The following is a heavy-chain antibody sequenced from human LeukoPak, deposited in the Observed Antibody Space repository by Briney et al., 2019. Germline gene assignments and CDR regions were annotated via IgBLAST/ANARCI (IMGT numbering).Heavy chain of an antibody. CDR3: ARDRRYCSGDSCNSGVDY. CDR1: GLTVSSNY. D-gene: IGHD2-15*01. V-gene: IGHV3-53*01. Sequence: PGGSLRLSCAASGLTVSSNYMTWVRQAPGKGLEWVSVIYSGGSQYYADSVKGRFSISRDNSKNTVYLQMNGLRAEDTAVYYCARDRRYCSGDSCNSGVDYWGQGTLVTVSS. CDR2: IYSGGSQ. J-gene: IGHJ4*02.